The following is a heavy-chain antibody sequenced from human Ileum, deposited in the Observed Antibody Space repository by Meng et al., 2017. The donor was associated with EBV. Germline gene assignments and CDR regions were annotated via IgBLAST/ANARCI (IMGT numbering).Heavy chain of an antibody. V-gene: IGHV6-1*01. CDR3: ARGSYYFDS. D-gene: IGHD1-26*01. CDR2: TYYRSKWNT. Sequence: QATLRQLGPGLLKPSLSLSLPCAISGEVVSRISGAWNWIWPSPSRGLEWMGRTYYRSKWNTDYAVSVSSRIPISPDTSKNQFSLQLNSVTPEDTAVYYCARGSYYFDSWGQGTLVTVSS. CDR1: GEVVSRISGA. J-gene: IGHJ4*02.